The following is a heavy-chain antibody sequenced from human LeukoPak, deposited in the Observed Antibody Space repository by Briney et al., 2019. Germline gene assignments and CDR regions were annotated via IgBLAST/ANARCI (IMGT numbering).Heavy chain of an antibody. CDR2: IYYSGST. D-gene: IGHD6-19*01. CDR1: GGCISSGDYY. Sequence: SQTLSLTCTVSGGCISSGDYYWSWIRQPPGKGLEWIVYIYYSGSTYYNPSLKSRVTISVDTSKNQFSLKLSSVAAADTAVYYCAVRQWLVSNWFDPWGQGTLVTVSS. V-gene: IGHV4-30-4*01. CDR3: AVRQWLVSNWFDP. J-gene: IGHJ5*02.